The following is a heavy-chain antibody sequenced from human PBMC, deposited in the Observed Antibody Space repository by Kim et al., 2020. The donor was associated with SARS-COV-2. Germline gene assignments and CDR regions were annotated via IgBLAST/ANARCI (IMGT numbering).Heavy chain of an antibody. CDR2: ISSSGSSI. CDR1: GFTFSSYS. CDR3: ARRYYYDGSGLFDP. V-gene: IGHV3-21*01. Sequence: GGSLRLSCAASGFTFSSYSMNWVRQAPGKGLEWVSSISSSGSSIWYADSVKGRFTFSRDNAENSLYLQMNSLRAEDTAVYYCARRYYYDGSGLFDPWGQGTLVTVSS. J-gene: IGHJ5*02. D-gene: IGHD3-22*01.